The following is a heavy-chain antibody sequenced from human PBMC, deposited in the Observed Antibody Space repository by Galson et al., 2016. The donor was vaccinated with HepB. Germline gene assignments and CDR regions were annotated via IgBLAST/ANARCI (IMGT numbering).Heavy chain of an antibody. CDR3: AKGDSDFDY. Sequence: SLRLSCAASGFSFSSYGMHWVRQAPGKGLEWVAVISYDGNDKYYADSVKGRFTISRDNSKKPLNLQMNSLRAEDTAVYYCAKGDSDFDYWGQGTLVTVSS. J-gene: IGHJ4*02. D-gene: IGHD2-15*01. V-gene: IGHV3-30*18. CDR1: GFSFSSYG. CDR2: ISYDGNDK.